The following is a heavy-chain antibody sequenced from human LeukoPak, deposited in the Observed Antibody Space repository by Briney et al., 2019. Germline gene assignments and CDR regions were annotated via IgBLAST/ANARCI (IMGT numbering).Heavy chain of an antibody. V-gene: IGHV4-39*01. CDR1: GGSISSSSYY. D-gene: IGHD4-23*01. CDR3: ARRGIYGGKVY. J-gene: IGHJ4*02. Sequence: SETLSLTCTVSGGSISSSSYYWGWIRQPPGKGLEWIGSIYYSGSTYYNPSLKSRVTISVDTSKNQFSLKLSSVTAADTAVYYCARRGIYGGKVYWGQGTLVTASS. CDR2: IYYSGST.